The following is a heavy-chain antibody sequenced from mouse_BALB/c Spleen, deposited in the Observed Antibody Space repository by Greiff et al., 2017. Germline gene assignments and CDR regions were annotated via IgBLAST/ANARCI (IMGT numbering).Heavy chain of an antibody. CDR3: AREGVNGYAMDY. V-gene: IGHV5-6-3*01. D-gene: IGHD2-1*01. J-gene: IGHJ4*01. Sequence: EVKLMESGGGLVQPGGSLKLSCAASGFTFSSYGMSWVRQTPDKRLELVATINSNGGSTYYPDSVKGRFTISRDNAKNTLYLQMSSLKSEDTAMYYCAREGVNGYAMDYWGQGTSVTVSS. CDR2: INSNGGST. CDR1: GFTFSSYG.